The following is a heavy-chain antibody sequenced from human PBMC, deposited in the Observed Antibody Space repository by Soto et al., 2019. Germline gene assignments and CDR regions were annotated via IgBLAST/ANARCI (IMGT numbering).Heavy chain of an antibody. CDR2: ISYDGSNK. CDR1: GFTFSSYG. V-gene: IGHV3-30*03. D-gene: IGHD1-7*01. CDR3: ASSLNWNYGPYHFDY. Sequence: GGSLRLSCAASGFTFSSYGMHWVRQAPGKGLEWVAVISYDGSNKYYADSVKGRFTISRDNSKSTLYLQMNSLRAEDTAVYYCASSLNWNYGPYHFDYWGQGTLVTVSS. J-gene: IGHJ4*02.